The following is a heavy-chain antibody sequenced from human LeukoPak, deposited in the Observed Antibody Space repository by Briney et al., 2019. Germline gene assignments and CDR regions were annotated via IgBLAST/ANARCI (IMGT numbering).Heavy chain of an antibody. CDR2: ISYDGSNK. CDR3: ARDKWLLHKGDAFDI. D-gene: IGHD3-22*01. V-gene: IGHV3-30-3*01. CDR1: GFTFSSYA. Sequence: HTGGSLRLSCAASGFTFSSYAMDWVRQAPGKGLEWVAVISYDGSNKYYADSVKGRFTISRDNSKNTLYLQMNSLRAEDTAVYYCARDKWLLHKGDAFDIWGQGTMVTVSS. J-gene: IGHJ3*02.